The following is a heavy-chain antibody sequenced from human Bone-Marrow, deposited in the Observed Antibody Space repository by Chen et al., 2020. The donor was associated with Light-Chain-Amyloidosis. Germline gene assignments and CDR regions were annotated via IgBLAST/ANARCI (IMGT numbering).Heavy chain of an antibody. J-gene: IGHJ4*02. V-gene: IGHV3-74*01. CDR2: INPDGTRV. CDR3: SREFTGYDDY. D-gene: IGHD5-12*01. CDR1: GFTFRTSW. Sequence: DVQLLESGGGLVQPWGSLRLSCAASGFTFRTSWMHWVRQAPGKGLVWVSCINPDGTRVDYADSVRGRFTISRDDAKSTVYLQMNSLRAEDTAVYYCSREFTGYDDYWGQGTLVTVSS.